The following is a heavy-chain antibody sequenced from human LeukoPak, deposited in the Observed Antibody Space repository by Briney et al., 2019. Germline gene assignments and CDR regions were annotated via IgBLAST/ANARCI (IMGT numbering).Heavy chain of an antibody. Sequence: GGPLRLSCAASGFTFSNAWMSWVRQAPGKGLEWVGRIKSKTDGGTTDYAAPVKGRFAISRDDSKNTLYLQMNSLESEDTAVYYCATMGAPASFDYWGQGSLVTVSS. V-gene: IGHV3-15*01. J-gene: IGHJ4*02. D-gene: IGHD2-2*01. CDR2: IKSKTDGGTT. CDR3: ATMGAPASFDY. CDR1: GFTFSNAW.